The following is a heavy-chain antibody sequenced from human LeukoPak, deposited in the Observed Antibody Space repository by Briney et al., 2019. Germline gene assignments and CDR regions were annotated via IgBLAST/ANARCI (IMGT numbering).Heavy chain of an antibody. CDR3: AKDMGAYSSGCLDY. Sequence: PGRSLRLSCAASGFTFDDYAMHWVRQAPGKGLEWVSGISWNSGSIGYADSVKGRFTISRDNAKNSLYLQMNSLRAEDTALYHCAKDMGAYSSGCLDYWGQGTLVTVSS. D-gene: IGHD6-19*01. CDR1: GFTFDDYA. CDR2: ISWNSGSI. J-gene: IGHJ4*02. V-gene: IGHV3-9*01.